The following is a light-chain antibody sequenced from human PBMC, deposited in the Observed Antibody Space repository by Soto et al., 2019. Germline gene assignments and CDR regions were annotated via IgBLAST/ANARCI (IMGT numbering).Light chain of an antibody. CDR1: QGISSY. Sequence: EIQMTQSPSSLSASVGDRVTITCRASQGISSYLSWYQQKPGKAPQFLIYAASSLQRGVPSRFSGSGSGTDFTLTISSLQPEDFATYYCQQSYSTPITFGQGTRLEIK. V-gene: IGKV1-39*01. J-gene: IGKJ5*01. CDR2: AAS. CDR3: QQSYSTPIT.